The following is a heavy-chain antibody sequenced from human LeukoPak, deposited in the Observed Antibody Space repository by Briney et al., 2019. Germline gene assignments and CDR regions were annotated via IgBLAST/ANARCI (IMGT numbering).Heavy chain of an antibody. CDR3: ARDSFDSGSSPSDF. D-gene: IGHD3-9*01. V-gene: IGHV3-21*01. CDR2: IDSSSGYI. J-gene: IGHJ4*02. Sequence: NPGGSLRLSCAASGFTFGTYAMSWVRQPPGKGLEWVSSIDSSSGYISYADSVKGRFTISRDNARNSLFLQMSSLRDDDTAVYYCARDSFDSGSSPSDFWGQGTLVTVSS. CDR1: GFTFGTYA.